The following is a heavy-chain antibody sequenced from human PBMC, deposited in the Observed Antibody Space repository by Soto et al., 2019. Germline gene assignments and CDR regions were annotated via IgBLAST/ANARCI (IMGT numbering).Heavy chain of an antibody. CDR1: GFTFSSYW. Sequence: GGSLRLSCAASGFTFSSYWMSWVRQAPGKGLEWVANIKQDGSEKYYVDSVKGRFTISRDNAKNSLYLQMNSLRAEDTAVYYCARDISRGVMVRGVIGYWGQGTLVTVSS. CDR2: IKQDGSEK. CDR3: ARDISRGVMVRGVIGY. D-gene: IGHD3-10*01. J-gene: IGHJ4*02. V-gene: IGHV3-7*01.